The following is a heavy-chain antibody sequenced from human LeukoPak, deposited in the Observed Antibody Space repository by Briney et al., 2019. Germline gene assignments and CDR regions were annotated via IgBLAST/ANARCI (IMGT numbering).Heavy chain of an antibody. J-gene: IGHJ5*02. D-gene: IGHD6-13*01. CDR1: GGSISSYY. CDR3: ARDNGVIAAAGTYWFDP. V-gene: IGHV4-59*01. CDR2: IYYSGST. Sequence: SETLSLTCTVSGGSISSYYWSWIRQPPGKGLEWMGYIYYSGSTNYNPSLKSRLTISVATSKNQFSLKLSSVTAADTAVYYCARDNGVIAAAGTYWFDPWGQGTLVTVSS.